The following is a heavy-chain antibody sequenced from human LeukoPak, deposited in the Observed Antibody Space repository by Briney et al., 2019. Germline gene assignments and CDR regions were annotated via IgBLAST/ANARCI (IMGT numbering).Heavy chain of an antibody. Sequence: GASLKISWKGSGYIFTSYWIGWVRQMPGKGLEWMGFIYPGEFANRYSPSFQGQVTIPANKSISTAYLQGSSLKAADTAMYYCARHFLRSGTAPMDVWRQGTTVTDSS. D-gene: IGHD3-10*01. V-gene: IGHV5-51*01. J-gene: IGHJ6*02. CDR2: IYPGEFAN. CDR1: GYIFTSYW. CDR3: ARHFLRSGTAPMDV.